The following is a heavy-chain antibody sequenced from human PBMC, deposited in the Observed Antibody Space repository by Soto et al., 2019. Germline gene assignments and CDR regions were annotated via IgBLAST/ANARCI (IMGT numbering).Heavy chain of an antibody. CDR1: GGTFSSYA. V-gene: IGHV1-69*13. D-gene: IGHD4-17*01. CDR3: ARDQVDNYGGPDY. CDR2: IIPIFGTA. Sequence: SVKVTCKASGGTFSSYAISWVRQAPGQGLEWMGGIIPIFGTANYAQKFQGRVTITADESTSTAYMELSSLRSEDTAVYYCARDQVDNYGGPDYWGQGTLVTVSS. J-gene: IGHJ4*02.